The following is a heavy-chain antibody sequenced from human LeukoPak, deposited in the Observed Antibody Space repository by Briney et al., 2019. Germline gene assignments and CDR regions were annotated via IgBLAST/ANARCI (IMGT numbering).Heavy chain of an antibody. Sequence: SETRSLTCTVSGASISSGNYYWSWIRQPAGKGLEWIGRVYTSGTATYNPSLKSRVTISVDTSRNQFSLRLNSVTAADTALYYCVRDTRYDMDVWGKGTTVTVSS. CDR1: GASISSGNYY. CDR2: VYTSGTA. CDR3: VRDTRYDMDV. V-gene: IGHV4-61*02. J-gene: IGHJ6*03.